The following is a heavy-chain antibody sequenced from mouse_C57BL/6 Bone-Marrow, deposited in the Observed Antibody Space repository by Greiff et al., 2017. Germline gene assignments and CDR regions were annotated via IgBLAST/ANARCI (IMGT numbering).Heavy chain of an antibody. V-gene: IGHV1-69*01. CDR3: APGYFDY. J-gene: IGHJ2*01. Sequence: VQLQQPGAELVMPGASVKLSCKASGYTFTSSWMHWVKQRPGQGLEWIGEIDPSDSYTNYNQKFKGKSTLTVDKSSSTAYMQLSSLTSEDSAVYYCAPGYFDYWGQGTTLTVSS. CDR1: GYTFTSSW. CDR2: IDPSDSYT.